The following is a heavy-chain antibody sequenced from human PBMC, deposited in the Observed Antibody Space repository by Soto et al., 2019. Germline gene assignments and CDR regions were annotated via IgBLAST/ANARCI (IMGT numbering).Heavy chain of an antibody. V-gene: IGHV4-30-4*01. D-gene: IGHD3-10*02. J-gene: IGHJ4*01. CDR2: IYFDGKA. Sequence: QVRLQESGPGLVKPSETLSLTCSVSGASLSSGEHYWNWIRQPPGKGLQWIGYIYFDGKAYYHPSTKSRVTISRDMSKNKFALWMTSVTPADTAGYYCASPSFEFDMCSWGHGPLVTVSS. CDR3: ASPSFEFDMCS. CDR1: GASLSSGEHY.